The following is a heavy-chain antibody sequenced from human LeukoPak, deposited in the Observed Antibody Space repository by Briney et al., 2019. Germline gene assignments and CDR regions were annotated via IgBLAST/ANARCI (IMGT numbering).Heavy chain of an antibody. CDR3: AKRGVVIRVFLVGFHKEAYYFDS. J-gene: IGHJ4*02. V-gene: IGHV3-23*01. Sequence: GGSLRLSCAASGFTFSSYAMYWVRQAPGTGLEWVSSISGSAGYTYYADSVKGRFTISRDNSKNALYLQMNSLRAEDTAIYYCAKRGVVIRVFLVGFHKEAYYFDSWGQGALVTVSS. D-gene: IGHD3-10*01. CDR2: ISGSAGYT. CDR1: GFTFSSYA.